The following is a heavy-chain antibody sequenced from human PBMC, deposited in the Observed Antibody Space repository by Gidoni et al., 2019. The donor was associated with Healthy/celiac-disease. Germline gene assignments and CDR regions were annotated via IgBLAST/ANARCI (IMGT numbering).Heavy chain of an antibody. CDR1: GFTFSSYA. CDR3: AKDPQYSSSSDGY. Sequence: EVQLLESGGGLVQPGGSLRLSCAASGFTFSSYAMSWVRQAPGKGLEWVSALSGSGGSTYYADSVKGRFTISRDNSKNTLYLQMNSLRAEDTAVYYCAKDPQYSSSSDGYWGQGTLVTVSS. V-gene: IGHV3-23*01. J-gene: IGHJ4*02. CDR2: LSGSGGST. D-gene: IGHD6-6*01.